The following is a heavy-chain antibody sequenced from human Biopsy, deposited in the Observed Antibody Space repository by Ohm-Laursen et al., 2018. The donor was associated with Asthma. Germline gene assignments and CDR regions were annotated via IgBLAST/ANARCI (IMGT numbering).Heavy chain of an antibody. J-gene: IGHJ6*02. CDR3: ARGYSGSDRIVYYYSGLEV. D-gene: IGHD5-12*01. Sequence: GESLRISCKASGDSFSNYAISWVRQAPGQGLEWMGGLIPVLGTPDHAQMFEGRVTITADESTSTAYMELSSLSSEDTAVYYCARGYSGSDRIVYYYSGLEVWGQGTTVTVSS. V-gene: IGHV1-69*01. CDR1: GDSFSNYA. CDR2: LIPVLGTP.